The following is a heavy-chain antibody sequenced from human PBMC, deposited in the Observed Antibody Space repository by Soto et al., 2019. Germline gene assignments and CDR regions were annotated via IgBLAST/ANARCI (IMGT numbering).Heavy chain of an antibody. D-gene: IGHD2-2*02. Sequence: QVQLVQSGAEVKKPGASVKVSCKASGYTFTSYAMHWVRQAPGQRLEWMGWINAGNGNTKYSQKFQGRVTITRDTSASTAYMELTSLRSEDTAVYYCAKSATVPAAIAYWGQGTLVTVSS. V-gene: IGHV1-3*01. CDR3: AKSATVPAAIAY. J-gene: IGHJ4*02. CDR1: GYTFTSYA. CDR2: INAGNGNT.